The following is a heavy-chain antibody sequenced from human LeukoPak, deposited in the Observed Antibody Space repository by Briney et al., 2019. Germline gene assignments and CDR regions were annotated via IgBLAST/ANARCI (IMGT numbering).Heavy chain of an antibody. D-gene: IGHD6-13*01. CDR3: ARQVVAAAGSTGWFDP. Sequence: PSETLSLTCTVSGGSINSYYWSWIRQPPGKGLEWIGYIYTSGSTNYNPSLKSRVTISVDTSKNQFSLKLSSVTAADTAVYYCARQVVAAAGSTGWFDPWGQGTLVTVSS. V-gene: IGHV4-4*09. CDR2: IYTSGST. CDR1: GGSINSYY. J-gene: IGHJ5*02.